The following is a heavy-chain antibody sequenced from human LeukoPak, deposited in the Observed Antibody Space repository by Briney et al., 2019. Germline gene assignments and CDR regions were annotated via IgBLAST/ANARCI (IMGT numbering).Heavy chain of an antibody. J-gene: IGHJ4*02. Sequence: GGSLRLSCAASGFTFSSYAMSWVRQAPGKGLEWASAISGSGGSTYYADSVKGRFTIARDNSKNTLYLQMNSLRAEDTAVYYCAKGSEDTAMVDFDYWGQGTLVTVSS. CDR3: AKGSEDTAMVDFDY. D-gene: IGHD5-18*01. CDR1: GFTFSSYA. CDR2: ISGSGGST. V-gene: IGHV3-23*01.